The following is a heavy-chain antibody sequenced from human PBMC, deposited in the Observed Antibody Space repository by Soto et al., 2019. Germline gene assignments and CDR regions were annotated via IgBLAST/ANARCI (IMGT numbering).Heavy chain of an antibody. CDR2: ISAYNGNT. J-gene: IGHJ5*02. V-gene: IGHV1-18*01. CDR3: AREVVRVAGTRWFDP. D-gene: IGHD6-19*01. Sequence: GASVKVSCKASGYTFTSYGISWVRQAPGQGLEWMGWISAYNGNTNYAQKLQGRVTMTTDTSTSTAYMELRSLRSDDTAAYYCAREVVRVAGTRWFDPWGQGTLVTVSS. CDR1: GYTFTSYG.